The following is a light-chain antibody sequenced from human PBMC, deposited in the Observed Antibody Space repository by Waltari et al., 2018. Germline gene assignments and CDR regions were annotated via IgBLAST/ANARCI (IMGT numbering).Light chain of an antibody. V-gene: IGKV1-5*03. CDR2: KAS. CDR1: PNIKIW. J-gene: IGKJ1*01. Sequence: DIQMTQSPSTLSASVGDRVTITCRAIPNIKIWLTWYQQKPGKAPNLLIYKASSLQSGVPSRFSGSGSGTEFALTINSLQPDDFATYYCQQYDTYPWTFGHGTKVEIK. CDR3: QQYDTYPWT.